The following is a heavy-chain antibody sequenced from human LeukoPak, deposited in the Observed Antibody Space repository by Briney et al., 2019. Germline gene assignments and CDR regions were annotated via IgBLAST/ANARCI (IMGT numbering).Heavy chain of an antibody. CDR2: IYYSGST. D-gene: IGHD1-26*01. CDR1: GGSISSSSYY. V-gene: IGHV4-39*01. Sequence: SETLSLTCTVSGGSISSSSYYWGWIRQPPGKGLEWIGSIYYSGSTYYNPSLKSRVTISVGTSKNQFSLKLSSVTAADTAVYYCARPSDSGSLLCGFDYWGQGTLVTVSS. CDR3: ARPSDSGSLLCGFDY. J-gene: IGHJ4*02.